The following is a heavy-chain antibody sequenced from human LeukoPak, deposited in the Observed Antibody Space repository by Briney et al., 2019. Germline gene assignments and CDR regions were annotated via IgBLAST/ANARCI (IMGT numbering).Heavy chain of an antibody. J-gene: IGHJ5*01. CDR1: GFTFSGYE. CDR2: ISNTGTIT. CDR3: ARGAGSGWFYS. V-gene: IGHV3-48*03. D-gene: IGHD6-25*01. Sequence: GGSLRLSCAASGFTFSGYEMNWVRQAPGKGLEWLSYISNTGTITHYADSVKGRFTISRDNAKNSLYLQMSTLRDEDTAVYYCARGAGSGWFYSWGQGTLVTVSS.